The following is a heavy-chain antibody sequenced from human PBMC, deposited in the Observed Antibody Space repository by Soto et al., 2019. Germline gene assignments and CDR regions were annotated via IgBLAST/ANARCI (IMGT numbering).Heavy chain of an antibody. D-gene: IGHD3-22*01. Sequence: PGGSLRLSCAASGFTFSSYGMHWVRQAPGKGLEWVAVISYDGSNKYYADSVKGRFTISRDNSKNTLYLQMNSLRAEDTAVYYCAKTGARPYYDSSGYYFNRFDPWGQGTLVTVSS. CDR3: AKTGARPYYDSSGYYFNRFDP. V-gene: IGHV3-30*18. J-gene: IGHJ5*02. CDR2: ISYDGSNK. CDR1: GFTFSSYG.